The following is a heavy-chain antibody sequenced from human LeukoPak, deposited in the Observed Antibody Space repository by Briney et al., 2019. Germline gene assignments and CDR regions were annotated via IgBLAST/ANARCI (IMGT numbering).Heavy chain of an antibody. CDR1: GGSISSGSYY. CDR2: IYTSGST. D-gene: IGHD3-10*01. CDR3: ARDYIYGSGTLGY. Sequence: SETLSLTCTVSGGSISSGSYYWSWIRQPAGKGLEWIGRIYTSGSTNYNPSLKSRVTISVDTSKNQFSLKLSSATAADTAVYYCARDYIYGSGTLGYWGQGTLVTVSS. J-gene: IGHJ4*02. V-gene: IGHV4-61*02.